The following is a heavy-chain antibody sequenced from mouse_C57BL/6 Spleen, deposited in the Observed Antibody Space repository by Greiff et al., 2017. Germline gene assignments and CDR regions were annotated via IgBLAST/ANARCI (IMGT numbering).Heavy chain of an antibody. D-gene: IGHD1-1*01. Sequence: VQLQQSVAELVRPGASVKLSCTASGFNIKNTYMHWVKQRPEQGLEWIGRIDPANGNTKYAPKFQGKVTITAETSSNTPYLQLSSLTSEDTAILYWASPDYYGSSYWYLDVWGTGTTVTVSS. V-gene: IGHV14-3*01. J-gene: IGHJ1*03. CDR3: ASPDYYGSSYWYLDV. CDR1: GFNIKNTY. CDR2: IDPANGNT.